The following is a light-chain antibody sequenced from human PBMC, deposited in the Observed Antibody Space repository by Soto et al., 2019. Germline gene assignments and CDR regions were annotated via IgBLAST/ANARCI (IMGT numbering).Light chain of an antibody. V-gene: IGKV1-27*01. CDR1: HGIAPY. Sequence: DVQMTQSPSSLSAFVGDRVTITCRASHGIAPYLAWFQQKPGKVPKLLIYATSTLQSGVPSRFSGSGSGTDFTLTINSLQPEDVGTYYWQKYNSAPLTFGGGTKVEIK. CDR3: QKYNSAPLT. CDR2: ATS. J-gene: IGKJ4*01.